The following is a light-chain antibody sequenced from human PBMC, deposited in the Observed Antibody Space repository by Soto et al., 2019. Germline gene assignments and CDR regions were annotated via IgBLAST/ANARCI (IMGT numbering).Light chain of an antibody. CDR1: SSDVGAYDY. CDR3: SSFAGSNNFPYV. Sequence: QSVLTQPPSVSGSPGQSVTISCTVTSSDVGAYDYVSWYQQHPGKAPKLMIYEINKRPSGVPDRFSGSKSGNTASLTVSGLQAEDEADYYCSSFAGSNNFPYVFGTGTKVTVL. V-gene: IGLV2-8*01. CDR2: EIN. J-gene: IGLJ1*01.